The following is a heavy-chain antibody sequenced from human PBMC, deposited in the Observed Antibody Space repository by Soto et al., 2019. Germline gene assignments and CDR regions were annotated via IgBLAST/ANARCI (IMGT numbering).Heavy chain of an antibody. V-gene: IGHV4-34*01. D-gene: IGHD6-13*01. Sequence: SETLSLTCAVYGGTFSGYYWSWVRQPPGKGLEWIGEINHSGDTNYTPSLKSPVTISVDTSKNQISLHLTSVTAADTAVYYCARLYNSSSGRAFDIWGQGTMVTVSS. CDR2: INHSGDT. CDR3: ARLYNSSSGRAFDI. CDR1: GGTFSGYY. J-gene: IGHJ3*02.